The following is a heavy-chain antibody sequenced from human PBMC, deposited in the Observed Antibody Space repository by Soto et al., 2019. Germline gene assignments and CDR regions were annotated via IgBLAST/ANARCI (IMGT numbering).Heavy chain of an antibody. CDR2: IRGSGANT. J-gene: IGHJ4*02. Sequence: GGSLRLSCVASGFAFNTYGMGWVRQAPGKRLEWVSNIRGSGANTYYADYLKGRFTISRDNSKNTLYLQMNSLTVEDTAICYCAKDVGRCVSNCYSDFDSWGQGTLVTVSS. CDR3: AKDVGRCVSNCYSDFDS. CDR1: GFAFNTYG. V-gene: IGHV3-23*01. D-gene: IGHD3-22*01.